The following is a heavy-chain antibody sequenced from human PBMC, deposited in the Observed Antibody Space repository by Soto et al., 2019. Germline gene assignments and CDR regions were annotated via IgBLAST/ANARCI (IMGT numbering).Heavy chain of an antibody. CDR1: AGSISRDY. Sequence: SETLSLTCTVSAGSISRDYWSWIRQPAGKGLEWIGRIHTSVTTNYNPSLKRRVTMSIDTSKNQFSLKLSSVTAADTAVYYCAKVSGYHYDSSSYLYYYYGMDVWGQGTTVTVSS. D-gene: IGHD3-22*01. V-gene: IGHV4-4*07. J-gene: IGHJ6*02. CDR2: IHTSVTT. CDR3: AKVSGYHYDSSSYLYYYYGMDV.